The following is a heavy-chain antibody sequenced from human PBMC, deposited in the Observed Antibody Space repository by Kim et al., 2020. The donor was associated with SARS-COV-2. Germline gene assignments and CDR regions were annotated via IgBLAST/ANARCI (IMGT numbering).Heavy chain of an antibody. D-gene: IGHD5-12*01. J-gene: IGHJ4*02. V-gene: IGHV3-7*01. CDR3: ARARGGYDLDY. CDR2: EK. Sequence: EKYFVDSVQGRFTISRDNTKNALYLQMSGLRAEDTAVYYCARARGGYDLDYWGRGTLVTVSS.